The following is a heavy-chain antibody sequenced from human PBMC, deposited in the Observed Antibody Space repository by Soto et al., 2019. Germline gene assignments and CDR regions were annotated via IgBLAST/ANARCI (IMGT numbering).Heavy chain of an antibody. CDR1: VFTFISYA. CDR2: ISGSGGST. J-gene: IGHJ6*02. V-gene: IGHV3-23*01. D-gene: IGHD2-2*01. Sequence: GWSLRLSCASSVFTFISYAMSWVRQAPGKGLEWVSAISGSGGSTYYADSVKGRFTISRDNSKNTLYLQMNSLRAEDTAVYYCATKLLDVWGQGTTVTVSS. CDR3: ATKLLDV.